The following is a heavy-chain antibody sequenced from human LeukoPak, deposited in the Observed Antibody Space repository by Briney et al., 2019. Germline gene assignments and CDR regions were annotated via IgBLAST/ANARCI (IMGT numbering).Heavy chain of an antibody. D-gene: IGHD6-13*01. CDR3: AREGTQLTHYYYYGMDV. CDR1: GFTFSSYS. CDR2: ISSSSSYI. J-gene: IGHJ6*02. V-gene: IGHV3-21*01. Sequence: GGSLRLSCAASGFTFSSYSMNWVRQAPGKGLEWVSSISSSSSYIYYADSVKGRFTISRDNAKNSLYLQMNSLRAEDTAVYCCAREGTQLTHYYYYGMDVWGQGTTVTVSS.